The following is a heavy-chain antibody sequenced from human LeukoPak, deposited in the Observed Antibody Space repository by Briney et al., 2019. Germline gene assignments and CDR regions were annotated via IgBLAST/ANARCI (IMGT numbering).Heavy chain of an antibody. CDR3: ARSYGDYVGYFDY. D-gene: IGHD4-17*01. J-gene: IGHJ4*02. CDR2: IIPIFGTA. V-gene: IGHV1-69*13. Sequence: ASVKVSCKASGGTFSSYAISWVRQAPGQGLEWMGGIIPIFGTANYAQKFQGRVTITADESTSTAYMGLSSLRSEDTAVYYCARSYGDYVGYFDYWGQGTLVTVSS. CDR1: GGTFSSYA.